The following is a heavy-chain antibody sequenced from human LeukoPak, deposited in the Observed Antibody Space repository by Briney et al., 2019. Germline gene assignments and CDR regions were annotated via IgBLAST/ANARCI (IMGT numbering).Heavy chain of an antibody. CDR2: TYYRSGWYN. J-gene: IGHJ4*02. CDR3: SRELAWGPADY. CDR1: GYSVSSNSAA. V-gene: IGHV6-1*01. D-gene: IGHD7-27*01. Sequence: SQTLSLTFAISGYSVSSNSAAWGWIRQSPSRGLEWLGRTYYRSGWYNDYALSVESRITINPDTSKNQVSLQLTSVTPEDTAVYYCSRELAWGPADYWGQGTLVTVPS.